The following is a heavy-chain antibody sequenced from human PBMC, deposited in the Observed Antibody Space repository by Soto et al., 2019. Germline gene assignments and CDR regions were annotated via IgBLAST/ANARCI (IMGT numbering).Heavy chain of an antibody. J-gene: IGHJ5*02. CDR3: ARSSGGNFGILIEGANWFDP. CDR2: INPHGGST. Sequence: ASLKVFWRAEEHTVSNYYIYCVPPAPGQGLEWMGVINPHGGSTKYAQKFQGRITMTRDTSRSTVYMELSSLRSDDTAIYYCARSSGGNFGILIEGANWFDPWGQGTLVTVSS. D-gene: IGHD3-3*01. V-gene: IGHV1-46*01. CDR1: EHTVSNYY.